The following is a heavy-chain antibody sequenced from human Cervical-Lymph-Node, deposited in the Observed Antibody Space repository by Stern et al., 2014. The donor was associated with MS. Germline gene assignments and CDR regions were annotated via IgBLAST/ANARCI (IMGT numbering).Heavy chain of an antibody. V-gene: IGHV5-51*01. CDR3: ARQRYFDY. Sequence: EVQLVQSGPEVKRPGESLKISCQASGYTFTSYWIGGVRQMHGKGLEWIAIIFRGGADIRYSPSFQGQVTFSADKSSSTACLKWNNLKASDTAIYYCARQRYFDYWGQGTLVTVSS. CDR2: IFRGGADI. J-gene: IGHJ4*02. CDR1: GYTFTSYW.